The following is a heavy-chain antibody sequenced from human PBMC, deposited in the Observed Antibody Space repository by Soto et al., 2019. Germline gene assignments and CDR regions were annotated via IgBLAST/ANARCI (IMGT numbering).Heavy chain of an antibody. Sequence: GGSLRLSCVASGFSFGTFAMNWVRQAPGKGLDWISSISAGGGTTDYADSAKGRFTISRDNSKNTLYLQMNSLRAEDTAVYYCAKDAVMVYAKDAFDIWGQGTMVTVSS. CDR2: ISAGGGTT. V-gene: IGHV3-23*01. CDR1: GFSFGTFA. CDR3: AKDAVMVYAKDAFDI. D-gene: IGHD2-8*01. J-gene: IGHJ3*02.